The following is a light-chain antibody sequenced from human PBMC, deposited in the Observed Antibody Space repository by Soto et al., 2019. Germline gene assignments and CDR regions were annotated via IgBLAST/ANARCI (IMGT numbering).Light chain of an antibody. V-gene: IGLV1-44*01. CDR3: AAWDESLKGSV. Sequence: QSVLAQPPSASGTPGQRVTICCSGSTSNIGSNTVSWYRQLPGTAPKVLMYGSDQRPSGVPDRFSGFTSGTSASLAISGLQSEDEADYYCAAWDESLKGSVFGAGTKVTVL. CDR2: GSD. CDR1: TSNIGSNT. J-gene: IGLJ3*02.